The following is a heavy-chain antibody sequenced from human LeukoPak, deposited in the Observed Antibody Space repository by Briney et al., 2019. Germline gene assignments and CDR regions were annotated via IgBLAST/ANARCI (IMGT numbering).Heavy chain of an antibody. CDR2: IGTAGDT. CDR1: GFTFSDYD. CDR3: ARVAKERVGGVYYFDY. V-gene: IGHV3-13*01. J-gene: IGHJ4*02. Sequence: SRGSLRLSCAASGFTFSDYDMHWVRQATGKGLEWVSAIGTAGDTYYTGSVKGRFTISRENAKNSLYLQMNSLRAGDTAVYYRARVAKERVGGVYYFDYWGQGTLVTVSS. D-gene: IGHD1-1*01.